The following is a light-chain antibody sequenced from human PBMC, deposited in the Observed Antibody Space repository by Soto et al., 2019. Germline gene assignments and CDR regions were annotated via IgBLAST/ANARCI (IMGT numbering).Light chain of an antibody. Sequence: DIVMTQSPDSLAVSLGERATTNCKSSQSVLYSSNNKNYLAWYQQRPGQPPKLLIYWASTRESGVPDRFSGSGSGTDFTLTSTSLQAEDVAVYYCQQYESTPPTFGQGTKLEIK. CDR2: WAS. J-gene: IGKJ2*01. CDR3: QQYESTPPT. V-gene: IGKV4-1*01. CDR1: QSVLYSSNNKNY.